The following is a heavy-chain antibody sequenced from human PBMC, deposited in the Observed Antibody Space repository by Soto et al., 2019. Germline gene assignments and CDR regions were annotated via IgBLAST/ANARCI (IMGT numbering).Heavy chain of an antibody. CDR2: IYYSGST. V-gene: IGHV4-31*03. D-gene: IGHD5-12*01. CDR1: GGCISSGGYY. CDR3: ARDNVDIVAKRFRGSWFDP. J-gene: IGHJ5*02. Sequence: TLELNCTVSGGCISSGGYYWSWIRQHPGKGLEWIGYIYYSGSTYYNPSLKSRVTISVDTSKNQFSLKLSSVTAADTAVYYCARDNVDIVAKRFRGSWFDPWAQGTLVTVS.